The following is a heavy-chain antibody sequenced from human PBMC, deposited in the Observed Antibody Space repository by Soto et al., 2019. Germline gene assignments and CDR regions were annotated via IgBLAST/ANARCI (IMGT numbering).Heavy chain of an antibody. CDR2: INHSGST. CDR1: GGSFSGYY. J-gene: IGHJ4*02. V-gene: IGHV4-34*01. CDR3: AGSWYSSRWTIKDTGGEGGDY. Sequence: QVQLQQWGAGLLKPSETLSLTCAVYGGSFSGYYWIWIRQPPGKGLEWIGEINHSGSTHYNPSLKSRVTRSVDTAKNQSSLEPSAGNAADTAVYYCAGSWYSSRWTIKDTGGEGGDYWGQGTLVTVSS. D-gene: IGHD6-13*01.